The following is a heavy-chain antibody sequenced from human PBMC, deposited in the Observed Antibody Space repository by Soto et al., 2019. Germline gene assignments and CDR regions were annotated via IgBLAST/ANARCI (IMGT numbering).Heavy chain of an antibody. Sequence: ASVKVSCKASGYTFTSYAMHWVRQAPGQRLEWMGWINAGNGNTKYSQKFQGRVTITRDTSASTAYMELSSLRSEDTAVYYCARGAGTTHYYYMDVWGKGTTVTVS. CDR2: INAGNGNT. D-gene: IGHD1-7*01. V-gene: IGHV1-3*01. CDR1: GYTFTSYA. CDR3: ARGAGTTHYYYMDV. J-gene: IGHJ6*03.